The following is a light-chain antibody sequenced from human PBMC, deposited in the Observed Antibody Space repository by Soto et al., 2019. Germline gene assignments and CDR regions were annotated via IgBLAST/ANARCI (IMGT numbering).Light chain of an antibody. J-gene: IGLJ1*01. Sequence: LTQPPSASGSPGQSVAISCTGTSSDVGGYNYVSWYQQHPGKAPKLMIYEVNKRPSGVPDRFSGSKSGNTASLTVSGLQAEDEADYYCSSYAGSSNVLGTGTKVTVL. V-gene: IGLV2-8*01. CDR3: SSYAGSSNV. CDR2: EVN. CDR1: SSDVGGYNY.